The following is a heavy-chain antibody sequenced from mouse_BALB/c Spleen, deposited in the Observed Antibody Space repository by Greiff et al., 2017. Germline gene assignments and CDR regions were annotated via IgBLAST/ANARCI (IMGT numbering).Heavy chain of an antibody. J-gene: IGHJ1*01. CDR1: GYTFTSYW. Sequence: VKLQQPGAELVRPGASVKLSCKASGYTFTSYWINWVKQRPGQGLEWIGNIYPSDSYTNYNQKFKDKATLTVDKSSSTAYMQLSSPTSEDSAVYYCTRQAYYGNTGYFDVWGAGTTVTVSS. CDR2: IYPSDSYT. V-gene: IGHV1-69*02. D-gene: IGHD2-10*01. CDR3: TRQAYYGNTGYFDV.